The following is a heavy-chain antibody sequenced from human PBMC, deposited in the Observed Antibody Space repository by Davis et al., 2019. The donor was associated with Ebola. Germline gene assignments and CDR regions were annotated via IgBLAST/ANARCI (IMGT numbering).Heavy chain of an antibody. CDR1: GFTFNTFA. Sequence: GESLKISCTASGFTFNTFAMTWVRQGPGKGLEWVSTISGSGRTTDYGDSVEGRFSISRDNSNNTVSLQMNSLRDDDTGVYYCARDSISGSDYWGQGTLVVVSS. V-gene: IGHV3-23*01. J-gene: IGHJ4*02. D-gene: IGHD5-12*01. CDR2: ISGSGRTT. CDR3: ARDSISGSDY.